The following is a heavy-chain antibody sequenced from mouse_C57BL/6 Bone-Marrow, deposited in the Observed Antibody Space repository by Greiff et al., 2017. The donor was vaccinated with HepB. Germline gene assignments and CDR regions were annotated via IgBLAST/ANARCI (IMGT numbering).Heavy chain of an antibody. V-gene: IGHV3-6*01. Sequence: DVQLQESGPGLVKPSQSLSLTCSVTGYSITSGYYWNWIRQFPGNKLEWMGYISYDGSNNYNPSLKNRISITRDTSKNQFFLKLNSVTTEDTATYYCARPTRYFDVWGTGTTVTVSS. CDR1: GYSITSGYY. D-gene: IGHD1-1*01. CDR3: ARPTRYFDV. CDR2: ISYDGSN. J-gene: IGHJ1*03.